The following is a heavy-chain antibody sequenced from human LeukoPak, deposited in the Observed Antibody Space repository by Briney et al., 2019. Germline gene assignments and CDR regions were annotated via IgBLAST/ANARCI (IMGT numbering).Heavy chain of an antibody. CDR1: GYTFTSYY. D-gene: IGHD1-26*01. CDR3: ARWGPGIVGAMARVDYFDY. Sequence: GASVKVSCTASGYTFTSYYMHWVRQAPGQGLEWMGIINPSGGSTSYAQKFQGRVTMTRDTSTSTVYMELSSLRSEDTAVYYCARWGPGIVGAMARVDYFDYWGQGTLVTVSS. CDR2: INPSGGST. V-gene: IGHV1-46*01. J-gene: IGHJ4*02.